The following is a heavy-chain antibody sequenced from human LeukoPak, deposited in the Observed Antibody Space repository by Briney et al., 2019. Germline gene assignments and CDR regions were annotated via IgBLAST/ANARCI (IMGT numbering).Heavy chain of an antibody. J-gene: IGHJ5*02. D-gene: IGHD2-2*01. CDR2: INPNSGGT. Sequence: ASVKVSCKASGYTFTGYYIHWVRQAPGQGLEWMGWINPNSGGTNYAQKFQGWVTMTRDTSISTAYMELSRLRSDDTAVYYCARASIRKYQLLSTWFDPWGQGTLVTVSS. CDR3: ARASIRKYQLLSTWFDP. CDR1: GYTFTGYY. V-gene: IGHV1-2*04.